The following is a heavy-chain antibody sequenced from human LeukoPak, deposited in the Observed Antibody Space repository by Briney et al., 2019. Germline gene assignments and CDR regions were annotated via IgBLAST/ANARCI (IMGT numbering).Heavy chain of an antibody. J-gene: IGHJ4*02. D-gene: IGHD1-26*01. Sequence: PGGSLRLSCAASGFTFSSYAMSWVRQAPGKGLEWVSVIYSGGSTYYADSVKGRFTISRDNSKNTLYLQMNSLRAEDTAVYYCARDHGGAIDYWGQGTLVTVSS. CDR1: GFTFSSYA. CDR3: ARDHGGAIDY. CDR2: IYSGGST. V-gene: IGHV3-53*01.